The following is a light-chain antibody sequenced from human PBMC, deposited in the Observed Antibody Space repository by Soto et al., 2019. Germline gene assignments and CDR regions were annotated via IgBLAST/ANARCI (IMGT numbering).Light chain of an antibody. CDR2: GAS. V-gene: IGKV3-20*01. CDR3: QLYGNPPLV. Sequence: EIVLTQSPGTLSLSPGERATLSCRASQSVSSNYLAWYQQKPGQAPRLLVYGASGRATGIPDRFSGRGSGTDFTLTISRLEPEDFAVYYCQLYGNPPLVFGQGTKLEIK. CDR1: QSVSSNY. J-gene: IGKJ2*01.